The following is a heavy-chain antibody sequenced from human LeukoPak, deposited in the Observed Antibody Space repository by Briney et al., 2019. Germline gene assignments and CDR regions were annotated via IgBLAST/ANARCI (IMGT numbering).Heavy chain of an antibody. CDR1: GGSISSYY. CDR3: ASASMIVVVINPLFDY. D-gene: IGHD3-22*01. J-gene: IGHJ4*02. V-gene: IGHV4-39*01. Sequence: SETLSLTCTVSGGSISSYYWGWIRQPPGKGLEWIGTISYSASTYYNPSLKSRITISVDTSKNQFSLKLTSVTAADTAVYYCASASMIVVVINPLFDYWGQGSLVTVSS. CDR2: ISYSAST.